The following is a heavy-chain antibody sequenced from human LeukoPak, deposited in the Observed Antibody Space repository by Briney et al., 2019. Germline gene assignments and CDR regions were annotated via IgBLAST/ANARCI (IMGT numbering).Heavy chain of an antibody. CDR2: IYTSGST. J-gene: IGHJ5*02. CDR1: GNSISSGDYY. Sequence: SETLSLTCTVSGNSISSGDYYWSWIRQPAGKGLEWIGRIYTSGSTTYNPSLKSRVTISGDTSENQFSLRLSSVTAADTAVYYCARDRFVVVPAATTNWFDPWGQGTLVTVSS. D-gene: IGHD2-2*01. V-gene: IGHV4-61*02. CDR3: ARDRFVVVPAATTNWFDP.